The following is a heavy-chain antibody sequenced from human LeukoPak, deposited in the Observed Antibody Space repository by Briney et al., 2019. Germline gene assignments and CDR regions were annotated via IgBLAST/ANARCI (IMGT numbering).Heavy chain of an antibody. CDR2: ISGSGGST. CDR1: GFTFSSYA. J-gene: IGHJ4*02. V-gene: IGHV3-23*01. D-gene: IGHD6-13*01. CDR3: SATALYSSSWYRDY. Sequence: QSGGSLRLSCAASGFTFSSYAMSWVRQAPGKGLEWVSAISGSGGSTYYADSVKGRFTISRDNSKNTLYLQMNSLRAEDTAVYYCSATALYSSSWYRDYWGQGTLVTVSS.